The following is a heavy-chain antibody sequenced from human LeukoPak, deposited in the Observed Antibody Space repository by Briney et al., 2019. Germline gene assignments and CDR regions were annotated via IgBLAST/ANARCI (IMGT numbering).Heavy chain of an antibody. CDR3: ARVTKDSSGYPPFYFDY. V-gene: IGHV3-20*04. CDR1: GFTFDDYG. J-gene: IGHJ4*02. Sequence: GGSLRLSCAASGFTFDDYGMSWVRQAPGKGLEWVSGISWNGGSTGYADSVKGRFTISRDNAKNSLYLQMNSLRAEDTALYYCARVTKDSSGYPPFYFDYWGQGTLVTVSS. D-gene: IGHD3-22*01. CDR2: ISWNGGST.